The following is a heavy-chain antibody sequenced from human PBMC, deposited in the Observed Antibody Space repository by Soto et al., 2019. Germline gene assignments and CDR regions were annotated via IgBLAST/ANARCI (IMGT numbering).Heavy chain of an antibody. Sequence: GGSLRLSCAASGFTFSSSGMHWVRQAPGKGPEWVAIITYDGSDKYYADSVEGRFTISRDNSKNTLFLQMNSLRPEDTAVYYCAKDNPTIAYWGQGTLVTVSS. D-gene: IGHD1-1*01. J-gene: IGHJ4*02. CDR3: AKDNPTIAY. CDR1: GFTFSSSG. CDR2: ITYDGSDK. V-gene: IGHV3-30*18.